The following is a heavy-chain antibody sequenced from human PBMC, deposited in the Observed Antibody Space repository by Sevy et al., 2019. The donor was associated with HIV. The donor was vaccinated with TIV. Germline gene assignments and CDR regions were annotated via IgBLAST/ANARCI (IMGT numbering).Heavy chain of an antibody. V-gene: IGHV1-2*02. D-gene: IGHD2-15*01. Sequence: ASVKVSCKASGYTFTGYYMHWVRQAPGQGLEWMGWINPNSGGTNYAQKFQGRVTMTRDTSISTAYMELSRLRSDDTAVYYCARVRISYYYYYYGMDVWGQGTTVTVSS. CDR2: INPNSGGT. CDR3: ARVRISYYYYYYGMDV. J-gene: IGHJ6*02. CDR1: GYTFTGYY.